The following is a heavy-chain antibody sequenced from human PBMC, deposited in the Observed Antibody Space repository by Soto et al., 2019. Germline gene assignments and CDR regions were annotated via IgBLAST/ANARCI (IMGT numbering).Heavy chain of an antibody. CDR1: GFNFNVAW. V-gene: IGHV3-15*01. Sequence: EGQLVESGGRLVEPGGSLRLSCAASGFNFNVAWMNWVRQAPGKGLEWLGRIKSKGGGEPTEYVAFVKGTFTISRDDSKNTLYLQTPSLKIEDTAVYSCTKVLALPPNDAFDIWGQGTMVTVSS. CDR3: TKVLALPPNDAFDI. CDR2: IKSKGGGEPT. J-gene: IGHJ3*02. D-gene: IGHD3-3*02.